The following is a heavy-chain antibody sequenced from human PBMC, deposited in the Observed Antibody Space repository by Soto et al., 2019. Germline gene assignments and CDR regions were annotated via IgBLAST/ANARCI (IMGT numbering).Heavy chain of an antibody. D-gene: IGHD5-12*01. CDR3: AKGDNLGPKTGYAFDT. V-gene: IGHV6-1*01. J-gene: IGHJ4*02. Sequence: PSQTLSLTCAISGDSVSSNTASWNWIRQSPSRGLEWLGRTYFRSKWYNDYAVSVKSRIIINPGTSNNQFSLQLNSVTPEDTAVYFCAKGDNLGPKTGYAFDTWGQGIMVTVSS. CDR2: TYFRSKWYN. CDR1: GDSVSSNTAS.